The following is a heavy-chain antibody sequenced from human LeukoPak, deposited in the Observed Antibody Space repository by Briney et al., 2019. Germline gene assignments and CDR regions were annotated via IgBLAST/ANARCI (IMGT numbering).Heavy chain of an antibody. Sequence: GGSLRLSCGASGLIFSTYSMNWLRQAPGKGLEWVSYISGSGTTISYADSVKGRFTISRDNAEKSLYLQMSSLRAGDTAVYYCARSDGFDIWGQGTMVTVSS. CDR1: GLIFSTYS. CDR2: ISGSGTTI. CDR3: ARSDGFDI. J-gene: IGHJ3*02. V-gene: IGHV3-48*01.